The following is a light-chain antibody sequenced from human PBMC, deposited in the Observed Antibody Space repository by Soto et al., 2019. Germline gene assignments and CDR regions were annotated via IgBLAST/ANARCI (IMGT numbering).Light chain of an antibody. J-gene: IGKJ4*01. CDR3: QHRSDKPPPLT. CDR2: DAS. Sequence: EIVLTQSPATLSLSPGERATLSCGASRSVSSYLAWYQQKPGQAPRLLIYDASYRATGIPARFSGSGSGTDFTLTITSREPEDYAVYYCQHRSDKPPPLTFGGGTKVEIK. CDR1: RSVSSY. V-gene: IGKV3-11*01.